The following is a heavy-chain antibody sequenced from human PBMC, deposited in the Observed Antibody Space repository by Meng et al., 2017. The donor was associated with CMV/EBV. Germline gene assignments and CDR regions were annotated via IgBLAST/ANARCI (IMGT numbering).Heavy chain of an antibody. J-gene: IGHJ4*02. D-gene: IGHD3-3*01. CDR2: IIPIFGTA. CDR1: GGTFSSYA. Sequence: SVKVSCKASGGTFSSYAISWVRQAPGQGLEWMGGIIPIFGTANYAQKFQGRVTITTDESTSTAYMELSSLRSEDTAVYYCVFSVSPTLDYWGQGTLVTVSS. CDR3: VFSVSPTLDY. V-gene: IGHV1-69*05.